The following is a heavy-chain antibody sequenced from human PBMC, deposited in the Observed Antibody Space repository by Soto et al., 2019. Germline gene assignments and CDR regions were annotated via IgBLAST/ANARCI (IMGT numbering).Heavy chain of an antibody. Sequence: ASVKVSCKASGYTLTSYGISWVRQAPGQGLEWMGWISAYNGNTNYAQKLQGRVTMTTDTSTSTAYMELRSLRSDDTAVYYCARLGYSSSWYTEYYYYYGMDVWGQGTTVTVSS. CDR3: ARLGYSSSWYTEYYYYYGMDV. V-gene: IGHV1-18*01. D-gene: IGHD6-13*01. CDR2: ISAYNGNT. CDR1: GYTLTSYG. J-gene: IGHJ6*02.